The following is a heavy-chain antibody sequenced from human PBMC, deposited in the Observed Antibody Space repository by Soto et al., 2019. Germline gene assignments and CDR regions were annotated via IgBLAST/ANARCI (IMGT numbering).Heavy chain of an antibody. Sequence: GGSLRLSCAASGFTFSSYAMSWVRQAPGKGLEWVSAISGSGGSTYYADSVKGRFTISRDNSKNTLYLQMNSLRAEDTAVYYCAKDRGNPTIFGVVPSYFDYWGQGTLVTVSS. CDR3: AKDRGNPTIFGVVPSYFDY. CDR2: ISGSGGST. CDR1: GFTFSSYA. J-gene: IGHJ4*02. V-gene: IGHV3-23*01. D-gene: IGHD3-3*01.